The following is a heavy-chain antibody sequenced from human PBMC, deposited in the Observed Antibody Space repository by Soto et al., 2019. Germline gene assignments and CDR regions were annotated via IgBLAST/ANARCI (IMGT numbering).Heavy chain of an antibody. D-gene: IGHD2-2*01. V-gene: IGHV4-31*03. Sequence: QVQLQESGPGLVKPSPTLSLTCTVSGGSISSGGYYWSWIRQHPGKGLEWIGYIYYSGSTYYNPSLKSRVTISVDTSKNQFSLKLSSVTAADTAVYYCARASDIVVVPAAILDYWGQGTLVTVSS. CDR2: IYYSGST. CDR3: ARASDIVVVPAAILDY. CDR1: GGSISSGGYY. J-gene: IGHJ4*02.